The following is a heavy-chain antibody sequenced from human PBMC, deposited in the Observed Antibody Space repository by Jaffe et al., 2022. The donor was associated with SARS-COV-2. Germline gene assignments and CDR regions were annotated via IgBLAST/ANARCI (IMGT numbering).Heavy chain of an antibody. D-gene: IGHD2-15*01. CDR2: MSYDGSVK. Sequence: EVQLVESGGGLVQPGGSLRLSCAASGFTFSSYAMSWVRQTPGKGLEWVAVMSYDGSVKYYADSVKGRFTISRDNSRNTLYLQVNSLRAEDTAVYYCAKESGPSCNTPLDVWGNGTTVTVSS. CDR3: AKESGPSCNTPLDV. V-gene: IGHV3-23*03. CDR1: GFTFSSYA. J-gene: IGHJ6*04.